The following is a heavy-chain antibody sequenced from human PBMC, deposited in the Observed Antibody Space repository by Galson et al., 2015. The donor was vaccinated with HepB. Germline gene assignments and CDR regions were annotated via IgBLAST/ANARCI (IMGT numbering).Heavy chain of an antibody. CDR2: MNTNTGKP. CDR3: ARSPLRFLDWLPYYDYYYMDV. CDR1: GYTFTDYV. Sequence: SVKVSCKASGYTFTDYVVNWVRQDPGQGLEWMGWMNTNTGKPTYAPGFAGRFVFSLDTSVTTAYLQISSLETDDTAVYYCARSPLRFLDWLPYYDYYYMDVWGEGTTVTVSS. D-gene: IGHD3-3*01. J-gene: IGHJ6*03. V-gene: IGHV7-4-1*02.